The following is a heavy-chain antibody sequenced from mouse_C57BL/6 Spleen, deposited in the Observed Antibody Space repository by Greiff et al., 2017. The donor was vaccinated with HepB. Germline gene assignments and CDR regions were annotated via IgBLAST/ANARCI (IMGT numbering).Heavy chain of an antibody. CDR2: ISSGSSTI. Sequence: EVQRVESGGGLVKPGGSLKLSCAASGFTFSDYGMHWVRQAPEKGLEWVAYISSGSSTIYYADTVKGRFTISRDNAKNTLFLQMTSLRSEDTAMYYCASPPTVVAHYYAMDYWGQGTSVTVSS. CDR3: ASPPTVVAHYYAMDY. D-gene: IGHD1-1*01. V-gene: IGHV5-17*01. CDR1: GFTFSDYG. J-gene: IGHJ4*01.